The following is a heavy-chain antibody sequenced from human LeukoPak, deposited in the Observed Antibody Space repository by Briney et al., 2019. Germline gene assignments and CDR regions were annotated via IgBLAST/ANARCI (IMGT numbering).Heavy chain of an antibody. CDR3: ANDGAYYDSRTDAFDI. CDR1: GFTFSDYA. D-gene: IGHD3-22*01. Sequence: GGSLRLSCAASGFTFSDYAMSWVRQAPGKGLEWVAAISGSGRRTYYADSVKGRFTTSRDNSKNTLYLQTNSLRAEDTAVYYCANDGAYYDSRTDAFDIWGQGTMVTVSS. V-gene: IGHV3-23*01. J-gene: IGHJ3*02. CDR2: ISGSGRRT.